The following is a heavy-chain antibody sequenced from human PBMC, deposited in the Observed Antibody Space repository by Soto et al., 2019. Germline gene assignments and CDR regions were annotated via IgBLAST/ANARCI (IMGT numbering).Heavy chain of an antibody. CDR1: GFTFSNFG. Sequence: QVQLVESGGGVVQPGRSLRLSCAASGFTFSNFGMHWVRQAPGKGLEWVAAISSDGSDKYYSDSVKGRFTISRDNSKNTLFLQMNSLRVEDTAAYYCAEGSDVARQELDYWGQGTLVTVSS. J-gene: IGHJ4*02. CDR2: ISSDGSDK. CDR3: AEGSDVARQELDY. V-gene: IGHV3-30*18. D-gene: IGHD2-15*01.